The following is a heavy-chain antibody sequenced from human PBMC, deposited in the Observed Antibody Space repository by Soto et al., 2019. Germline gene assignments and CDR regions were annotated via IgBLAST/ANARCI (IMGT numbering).Heavy chain of an antibody. D-gene: IGHD3-9*01. CDR3: ARAQGRQVLRYFDPSYSSYYYGMDV. Sequence: QVQLVQSGAEVKKPGASVKVSCKASGYTFTSYGISWVRQAPGQGLEWMGWISAYNGNTNYAQKLQGRVTMTTDTYTSTAYMELRSMRSEDTAVYYCARAQGRQVLRYFDPSYSSYYYGMDVWGQGTTVTVSS. CDR1: GYTFTSYG. CDR2: ISAYNGNT. J-gene: IGHJ6*02. V-gene: IGHV1-18*04.